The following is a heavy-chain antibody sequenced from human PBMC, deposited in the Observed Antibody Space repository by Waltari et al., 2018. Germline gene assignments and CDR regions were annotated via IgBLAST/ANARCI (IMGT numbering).Heavy chain of an antibody. CDR1: GFTFCSYN. CDR2: LSSSSSYI. V-gene: IGHV3-21*01. Sequence: EVQLVEPGAGLVKPGGSLRLSCSASGFTFCSYNINWVLQTPGKGLEWLSSLSSSSSYIYYADSVKGRCTISRDNAKNSLYVQKNSLRAEDTAVYYCARAKVLRFLEKLVEVFAFDSWGQGTMVTVSS. CDR3: ARAKVLRFLEKLVEVFAFDS. J-gene: IGHJ3*02. D-gene: IGHD3-3*01.